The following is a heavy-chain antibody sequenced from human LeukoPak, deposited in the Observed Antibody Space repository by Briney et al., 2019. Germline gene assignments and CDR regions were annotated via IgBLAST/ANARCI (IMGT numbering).Heavy chain of an antibody. CDR1: GGSTSSYY. CDR2: IYYSGST. CDR3: ARTQYSGYDFQGSFDP. D-gene: IGHD5-12*01. V-gene: IGHV4-59*08. J-gene: IGHJ5*02. Sequence: SETLSRTCTVSGGSTSSYYWSWIRQPPGKGLEWIGYIYYSGSTNYNPSLKSRVTISVDTSKNQFSLKLSSVTAADTAVYYCARTQYSGYDFQGSFDPWGQGTLVTVSS.